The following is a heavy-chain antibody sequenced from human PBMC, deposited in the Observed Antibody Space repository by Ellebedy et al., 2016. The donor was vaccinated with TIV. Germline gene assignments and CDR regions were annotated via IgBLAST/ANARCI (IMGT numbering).Heavy chain of an antibody. J-gene: IGHJ4*02. D-gene: IGHD6-13*01. CDR3: ARSYSSSVSDY. Sequence: SETLSLXCTVSGGSISSYYWSWIRQPPGKGLEWIGYIYYSGSTNYNPSLKSRVTISVDTSKNQFSLKLSSVTAADTAVYYCARSYSSSVSDYWGQGTLVTVSS. V-gene: IGHV4-59*01. CDR1: GGSISSYY. CDR2: IYYSGST.